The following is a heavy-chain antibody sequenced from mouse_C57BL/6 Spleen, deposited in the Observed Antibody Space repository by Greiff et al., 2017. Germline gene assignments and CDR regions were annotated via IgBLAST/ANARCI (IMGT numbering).Heavy chain of an antibody. Sequence: QVQLQQPGAELVKPGASVKMSCKASGYTFTSYWITWVKQRPGQGLEWIGDIYPGSGSTNYNEKFKSKATLTVDTSSSTAYMQLSSLTSEDSAVYYCARSYYYGSSHWYFDVWGTGTTVTVSS. D-gene: IGHD1-1*01. CDR3: ARSYYYGSSHWYFDV. CDR2: IYPGSGST. V-gene: IGHV1-55*01. CDR1: GYTFTSYW. J-gene: IGHJ1*03.